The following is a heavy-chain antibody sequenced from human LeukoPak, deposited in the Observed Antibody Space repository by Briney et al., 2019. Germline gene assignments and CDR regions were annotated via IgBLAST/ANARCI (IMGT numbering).Heavy chain of an antibody. D-gene: IGHD3-22*01. V-gene: IGHV1-69*04. CDR1: GGTFSSYT. J-gene: IGHJ5*02. CDR2: IIPILGIA. CDR3: ARDGTYYYDCSGYYFNWFDP. Sequence: SVKVSCTASGGTFSSYTISWVRQAPGHGVEWGGRIIPILGIANYAQKFQGRVTITADKSTSTAYMELSSLRSEDTAVYYCARDGTYYYDCSGYYFNWFDPWGQGTLVTVSS.